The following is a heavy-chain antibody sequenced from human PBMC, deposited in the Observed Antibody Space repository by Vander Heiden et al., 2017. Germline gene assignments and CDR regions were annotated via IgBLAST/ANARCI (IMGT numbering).Heavy chain of an antibody. CDR2: IYWNDDK. Sequence: QITLKESGPTLVKPTQTLTLTCTFSGFSLSTSGVGVGWIRQPPGKALEWLALIYWNDDKRYSPSMKSRLTITKDTSKNQVVLTRTKMDPVETATYYCALPYYYDSSGSGGPIGAFDIWGQGTMVTVSS. J-gene: IGHJ3*02. CDR1: GFSLSTSGVG. CDR3: ALPYYYDSSGSGGPIGAFDI. V-gene: IGHV2-5*01. D-gene: IGHD3-22*01.